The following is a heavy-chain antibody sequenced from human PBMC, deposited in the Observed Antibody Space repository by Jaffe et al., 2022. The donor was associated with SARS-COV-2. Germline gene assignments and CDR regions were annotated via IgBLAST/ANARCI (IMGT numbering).Heavy chain of an antibody. Sequence: QVQLVQSGAEVKKPGASVKVSCKASGYTFTSYAMHWVRQAPGQRLEWMGWINAGNGNTKYSQKFQGRVTITRDTSASTAYMELSSLRSEDTAVYYCARGRYYDSSGYYGFDLWGRGTLVTVSS. CDR1: GYTFTSYA. CDR2: INAGNGNT. CDR3: ARGRYYDSSGYYGFDL. D-gene: IGHD3-22*01. V-gene: IGHV1-3*01. J-gene: IGHJ2*01.